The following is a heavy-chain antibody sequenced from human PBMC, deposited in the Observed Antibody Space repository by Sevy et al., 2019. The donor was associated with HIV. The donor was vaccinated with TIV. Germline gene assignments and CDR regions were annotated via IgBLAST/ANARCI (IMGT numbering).Heavy chain of an antibody. D-gene: IGHD1-1*01. V-gene: IGHV4-61*01. Sequence: SETLSLTCTVSGGSLSSGSYYWSWIRQPPGKGLEWIGYIYYSGSTNYNPSLKSRITISVDTSKNEFSLNLTSVTAADTAVYYCARADSNDVVFDYWGQGTLVTVSS. CDR3: ARADSNDVVFDY. CDR2: IYYSGST. CDR1: GGSLSSGSYY. J-gene: IGHJ4*02.